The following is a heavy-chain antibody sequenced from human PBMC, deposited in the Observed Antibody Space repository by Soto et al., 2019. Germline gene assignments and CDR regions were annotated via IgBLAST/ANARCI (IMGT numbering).Heavy chain of an antibody. CDR3: ARGRASGSYSLLDY. Sequence: XSVKVSGKASGGTFTTYTIHLVRQATGHGLEWMGWINANSGNIGYAQSFQGRVTMTRDTAIRTAYMEVSSLRSDDTAVYYCARGRASGSYSLLDYWGQGTLVTVPS. CDR1: GGTFTTYT. CDR2: INANSGNI. D-gene: IGHD3-10*01. V-gene: IGHV1-8*01. J-gene: IGHJ4*02.